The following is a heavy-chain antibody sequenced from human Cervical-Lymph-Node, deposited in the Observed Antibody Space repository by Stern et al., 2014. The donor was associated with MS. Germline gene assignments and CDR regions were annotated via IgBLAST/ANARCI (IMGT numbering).Heavy chain of an antibody. CDR1: GYTLTESS. CDR2: FDPEDGKI. J-gene: IGHJ4*02. Sequence: QVQLVESGAEVKKPGASVKVSCKVSGYTLTESSIHWVRQAPGKGLEWMGGFDPEDGKIIYSQKFQGRVTMTEDTSTDTAYLELSSLRSQDTAVYYCSTDRQWRDDYWGQGTLVTVSS. D-gene: IGHD6-19*01. CDR3: STDRQWRDDY. V-gene: IGHV1-24*01.